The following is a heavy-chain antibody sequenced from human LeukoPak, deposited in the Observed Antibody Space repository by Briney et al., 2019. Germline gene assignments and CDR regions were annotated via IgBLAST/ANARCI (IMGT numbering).Heavy chain of an antibody. D-gene: IGHD6-13*01. Sequence: SETLSLTCTVSGGSISSYYWSWIRQPPGKGLEWIGYIYYSGSTNYNPSLKSRVTISVDTSKNQFSLKLSSVTAADTAVYYCARWSENSSSWYTYSDYWGQGTLVTVSS. CDR2: IYYSGST. CDR3: ARWSENSSSWYTYSDY. J-gene: IGHJ4*02. V-gene: IGHV4-59*01. CDR1: GGSISSYY.